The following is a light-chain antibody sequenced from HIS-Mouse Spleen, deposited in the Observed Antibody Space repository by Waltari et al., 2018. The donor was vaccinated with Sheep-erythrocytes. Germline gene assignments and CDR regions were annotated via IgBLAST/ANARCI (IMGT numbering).Light chain of an antibody. Sequence: SYELTQPPSVSVSPGQTASITCSGDKLGDKYACLYQQKPGHSPGLVLYQDSKRPSGIPERFSGSNYGNTATLTLSGTQAMDGADYYCQAWDSSTVVFGGGTKLTVL. CDR1: KLGDKY. CDR3: QAWDSSTVV. V-gene: IGLV3-1*01. CDR2: QDS. J-gene: IGLJ2*01.